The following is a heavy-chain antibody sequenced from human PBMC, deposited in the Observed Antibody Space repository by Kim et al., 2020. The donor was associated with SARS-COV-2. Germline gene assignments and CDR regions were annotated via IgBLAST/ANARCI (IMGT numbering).Heavy chain of an antibody. V-gene: IGHV4-59*01. CDR2: GST. J-gene: IGHJ4*02. D-gene: IGHD3-10*01. CDR3: AGETGGFDY. Sequence: GSTNYNPSLKSRVTISVDTSKNQFSLKLSSVTAADTAVYYCAGETGGFDYWGQGTLVTVSS.